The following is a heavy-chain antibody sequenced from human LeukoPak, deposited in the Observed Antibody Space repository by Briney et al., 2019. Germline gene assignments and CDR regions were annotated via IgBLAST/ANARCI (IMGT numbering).Heavy chain of an antibody. CDR2: ISYDGSNK. V-gene: IGHV3-30*03. CDR1: GFTFSSYG. D-gene: IGHD3-22*01. J-gene: IGHJ4*02. Sequence: GGSLRLSCAASGFTFSSYGMNWVRQAPGKGLEWVAVISYDGSNKYYADSVKGRFTISRDNSKNTLFVQMSSLRAEDMAVYYCARGEYYSVTSSYFDYWGQGTLVTVSS. CDR3: ARGEYYSVTSSYFDY.